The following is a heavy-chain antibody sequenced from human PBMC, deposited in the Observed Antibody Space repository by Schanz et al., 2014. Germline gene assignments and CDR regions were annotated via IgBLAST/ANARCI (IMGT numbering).Heavy chain of an antibody. D-gene: IGHD3-10*01. CDR2: ISGYNGDT. Sequence: QVQLVQSGVEVKRPGASVRVFCKASGYSFTDYAIHWVRQAPGQGLEWMGWISGYNGDTNYAPKFQDRVTMTTDTSTGITSLELRNLKSDDTAVYYCARDRVSFVRGPLGVDWGQGTQVIVSS. J-gene: IGHJ4*02. V-gene: IGHV1-18*01. CDR3: ARDRVSFVRGPLGVD. CDR1: GYSFTDYA.